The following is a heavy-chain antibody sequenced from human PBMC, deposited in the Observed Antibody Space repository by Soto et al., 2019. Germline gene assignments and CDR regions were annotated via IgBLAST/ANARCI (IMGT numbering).Heavy chain of an antibody. CDR3: ARDTDYGDYYFDY. J-gene: IGHJ4*02. D-gene: IGHD4-17*01. V-gene: IGHV3-21*01. CDR2: ISSSSSYI. Sequence: GGSLKISCATIRFDFVGSSLNWFRQAPGKGLEWVSSISSSSSYIYYADSVKGRFTISRDNAKNSLYLQMNSLRAEDTAVYYCARDTDYGDYYFDYWGQGP. CDR1: RFDFVGSS.